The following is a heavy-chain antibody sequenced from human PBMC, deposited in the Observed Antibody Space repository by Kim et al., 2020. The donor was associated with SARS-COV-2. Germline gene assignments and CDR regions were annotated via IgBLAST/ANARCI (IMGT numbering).Heavy chain of an antibody. Sequence: SETLSLTCTVSGGSISSSSYYWGWIRQPPGKGLEWIGSIYYSGSTYYNPSLKSRVTISVDTSKNQFSLKLSSVTAADTAVYYCASSAPVGVLRYFDWLEEPLPPFDPWGQGTLVTVSS. V-gene: IGHV4-39*01. D-gene: IGHD3-9*01. CDR1: GGSISSSSYY. J-gene: IGHJ5*02. CDR3: ASSAPVGVLRYFDWLEEPLPPFDP. CDR2: IYYSGST.